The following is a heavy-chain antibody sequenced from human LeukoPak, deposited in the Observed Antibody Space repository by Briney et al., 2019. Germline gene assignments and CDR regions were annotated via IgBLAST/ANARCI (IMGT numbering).Heavy chain of an antibody. J-gene: IGHJ6*03. D-gene: IGHD3-3*01. CDR3: ARGSGPTYYDFWSGYLTPSYYYYYMDV. Sequence: ASVKVSCKASGYTFTSYDINWVRQATGQGLEWMGWMNPNSGNTGYAQKFQGRVTMTRNTSISTAYMELSSLRSEDTAVYYCARGSGPTYYDFWSGYLTPSYYYYYMDVWGKGTTVTVSS. CDR2: MNPNSGNT. CDR1: GYTFTSYD. V-gene: IGHV1-8*01.